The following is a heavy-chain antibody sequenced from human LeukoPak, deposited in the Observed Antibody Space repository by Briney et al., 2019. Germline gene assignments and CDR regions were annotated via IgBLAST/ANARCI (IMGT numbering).Heavy chain of an antibody. J-gene: IGHJ3*02. Sequence: GGSLRLSCAASGFTFCSYSMNWVRQAPGKGLEWVSSISSSSSYIYYADSVKGRSTISRDNAKNSLYLQMNSLRAEDTAVYYCAREGGYSYGIDAFDIWGQGTMVTVSS. CDR2: ISSSSSYI. V-gene: IGHV3-21*01. CDR1: GFTFCSYS. CDR3: AREGGYSYGIDAFDI. D-gene: IGHD5-18*01.